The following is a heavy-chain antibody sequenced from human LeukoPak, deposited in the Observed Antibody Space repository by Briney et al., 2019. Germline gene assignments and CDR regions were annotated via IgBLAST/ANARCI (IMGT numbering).Heavy chain of an antibody. J-gene: IGHJ4*02. Sequence: PSETLSLTCTVSGGSLTNYHWSWIRQPPGNGLEWIGSIYYSGSTNYNPALKSRLTISIDTSKKQFSLKLSSVTAADTAVYYRARHGGTYYGRVAHFDDWGQGTLVTVSS. CDR1: GGSLTNYH. D-gene: IGHD2-21*01. CDR3: ARHGGTYYGRVAHFDD. V-gene: IGHV4-59*08. CDR2: IYYSGST.